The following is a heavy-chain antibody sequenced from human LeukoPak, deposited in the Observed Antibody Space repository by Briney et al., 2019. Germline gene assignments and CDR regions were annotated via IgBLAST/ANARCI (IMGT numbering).Heavy chain of an antibody. Sequence: ASVKVSCKASGYTFTSYDINWVRQATGQGLEWMGWMNPNSGNTGNAQKFQGRVTITRNTSISTAYMELSSLRSEDTAVYYCVLVRGYFDYWGQGTLVTVSS. D-gene: IGHD3-10*01. CDR1: GYTFTSYD. CDR3: VLVRGYFDY. V-gene: IGHV1-8*03. CDR2: MNPNSGNT. J-gene: IGHJ4*02.